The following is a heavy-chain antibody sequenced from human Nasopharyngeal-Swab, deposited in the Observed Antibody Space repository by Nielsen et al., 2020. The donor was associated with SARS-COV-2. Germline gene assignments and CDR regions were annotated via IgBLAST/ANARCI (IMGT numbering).Heavy chain of an antibody. V-gene: IGHV3-53*01. CDR2: IYSGGST. Sequence: GESLKISCAPSGIAVSSNYMSWVRQAPGKGLEWVSVIYSGGSTYYADSVKGRFTISRDNSKNTLYLQMNSLRAEDTAVYYCARAVIPIANFDYWGQGTLVTVSS. J-gene: IGHJ4*02. CDR1: GIAVSSNY. D-gene: IGHD3-16*02. CDR3: ARAVIPIANFDY.